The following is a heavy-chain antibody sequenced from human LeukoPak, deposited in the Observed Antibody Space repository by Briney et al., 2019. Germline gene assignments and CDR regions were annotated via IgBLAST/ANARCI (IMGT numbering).Heavy chain of an antibody. V-gene: IGHV3-30*02. J-gene: IGHJ3*01. CDR3: APLGYCSGDSCYSIPDAFDV. Sequence: QPGGSLRLSCAASGFTFSSYAMSWVRQAPGKGLEWVAFIRYDGSKKYYADSVKGRFTISRDNSKNTLYLQMHSLRDEDTAVYYCAPLGYCSGDSCYSIPDAFDVWGQGTMVTVSS. CDR1: GFTFSSYA. D-gene: IGHD2-15*01. CDR2: IRYDGSKK.